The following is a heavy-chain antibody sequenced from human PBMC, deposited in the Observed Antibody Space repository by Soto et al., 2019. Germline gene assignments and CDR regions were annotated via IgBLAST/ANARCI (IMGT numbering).Heavy chain of an antibody. CDR3: XREYXSSAAFDI. V-gene: IGHV3-7*01. D-gene: IGHD6-6*01. Sequence: XRLSCAASGFTFSSYWMSWVRQAPGKGLEWVANIKQDGSEKYYVDSVKGRFTISRDNAKNSLYLQMNSLRAEDTAVYYXXREYXSSAAFDIWGXGTMVTVSS. J-gene: IGHJ3*02. CDR2: IKQDGSEK. CDR1: GFTFSSYW.